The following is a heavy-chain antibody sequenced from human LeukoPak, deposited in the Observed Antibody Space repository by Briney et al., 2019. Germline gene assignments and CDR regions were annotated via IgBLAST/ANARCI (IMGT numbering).Heavy chain of an antibody. V-gene: IGHV1-69*06. J-gene: IGHJ3*02. D-gene: IGHD5-24*01. CDR1: GGTFSSYS. CDR3: ARDRGRWLQSPDAFDI. CDR2: IIPLFNTP. Sequence: SVTVSCKDSGGTFSSYSINWVRQAPRQGLEWMGGIIPLFNTPNYAQKFQGRVSITADTSTNTTYMELSSLTSEDTAVYYCARDRGRWLQSPDAFDIWGQGTRVTVSS.